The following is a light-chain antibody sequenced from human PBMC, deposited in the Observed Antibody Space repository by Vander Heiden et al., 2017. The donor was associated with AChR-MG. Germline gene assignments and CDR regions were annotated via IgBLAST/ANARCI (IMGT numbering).Light chain of an antibody. CDR2: KAS. CDR3: QQDYDHPWT. J-gene: IGKJ1*01. CDR1: QSLSGL. V-gene: IGKV1-5*03. Sequence: DIQMTQSPSTLPASVGDRVTITCRASQSLSGLLAWYQQKPGKAPRLLIYKASSLERGVPSRFSGSGSGTEFTLTISSLQADDFATYSCQQDYDHPWTFGQGTKVEVK.